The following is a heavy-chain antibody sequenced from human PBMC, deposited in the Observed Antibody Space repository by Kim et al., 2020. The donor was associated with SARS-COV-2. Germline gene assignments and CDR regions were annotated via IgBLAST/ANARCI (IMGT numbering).Heavy chain of an antibody. CDR3: ARVSKLGSSSWTYWYFDL. Sequence: SETLSLTCTVSGGSISSGGYYWSWIRQHPGKGLEWIGYIYYSGSTYYNPSLKSRVTISVDTSKNQFSLKLSSVTAADTAVYYCARVSKLGSSSWTYWYFDLWGRGTLVTVSS. CDR2: IYYSGST. J-gene: IGHJ2*01. D-gene: IGHD6-13*01. CDR1: GGSISSGGYY. V-gene: IGHV4-31*03.